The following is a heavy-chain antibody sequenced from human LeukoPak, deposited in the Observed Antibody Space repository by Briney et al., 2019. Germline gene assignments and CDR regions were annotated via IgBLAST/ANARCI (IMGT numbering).Heavy chain of an antibody. CDR3: ARGENSKTYPVSGY. V-gene: IGHV3-30*03. D-gene: IGHD2/OR15-2a*01. CDR2: ISYDGSNK. Sequence: AGGSLRLSCAASGFTVSSYGMGWVSQAPGKGGEGVAVISYDGSNKYYIDSGKGRFTMARDNSKNTLYLQMNSLRAEDTAVYYCARGENSKTYPVSGYWGQGTLVTVSS. CDR1: GFTVSSYG. J-gene: IGHJ4*02.